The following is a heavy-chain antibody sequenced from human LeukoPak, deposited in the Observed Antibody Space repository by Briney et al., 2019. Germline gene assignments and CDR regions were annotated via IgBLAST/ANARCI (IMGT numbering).Heavy chain of an antibody. Sequence: SETLSLTCTVSGGSISSHYWSWIRQPPGKGLEWIGYIYYSGGTNYNPSLKSRVTISVDTSKNQFSLKLSSVTAADTAVYYCARFSRSNGFDYWGQGTLVTVSS. CDR3: ARFSRSNGFDY. CDR1: GGSISSHY. J-gene: IGHJ4*02. CDR2: IYYSGGT. V-gene: IGHV4-59*11.